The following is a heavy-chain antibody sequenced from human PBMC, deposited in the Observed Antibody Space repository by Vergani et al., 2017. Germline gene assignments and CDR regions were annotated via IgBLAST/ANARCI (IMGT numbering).Heavy chain of an antibody. CDR1: GGTFSSYA. CDR2: IIPILGIA. Sequence: QVQLVQSGAEVKKPGSSVKVSCKASGGTFSSYAISWVRQAPGQGLEWMGRIIPILGIANYAQKFQGRVTITADKSTSTAYMELSSLRSEDTAAYYCAIWGHTYYYDSSGYYSDYCGQGTLVTVSS. D-gene: IGHD3-22*01. J-gene: IGHJ4*02. CDR3: AIWGHTYYYDSSGYYSDY. V-gene: IGHV1-69*04.